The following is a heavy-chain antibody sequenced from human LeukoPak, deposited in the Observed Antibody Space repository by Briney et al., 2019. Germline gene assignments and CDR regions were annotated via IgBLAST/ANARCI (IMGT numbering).Heavy chain of an antibody. CDR2: ISSSSSYI. Sequence: PGGSLRLSCAASGFTFSSYSMNWVRQAPGKGLEWVSSISSSSSYIYYADSVKGRFTISRDNAKNSLYLQMNSLRAEDTAVYYCARDRYGDYSVFDYWGQGTLVTVSS. J-gene: IGHJ4*02. CDR1: GFTFSSYS. D-gene: IGHD4-17*01. CDR3: ARDRYGDYSVFDY. V-gene: IGHV3-21*01.